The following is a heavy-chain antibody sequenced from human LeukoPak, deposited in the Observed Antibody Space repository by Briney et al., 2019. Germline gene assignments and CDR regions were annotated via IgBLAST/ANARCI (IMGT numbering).Heavy chain of an antibody. CDR2: ISSSSSYI. CDR1: GFTFSSYS. CDR3: ARESKSSRGSLHLFDY. J-gene: IGHJ4*02. V-gene: IGHV3-21*01. D-gene: IGHD2-15*01. Sequence: GGSLRLSCAASGFTFSSYSMNWVRQAPGKGLEWVSFISSSSSYIYYADSVKGRFTISRDNAKNSLYLQMNSLRAEDTAVYYCARESKSSRGSLHLFDYWGQGTLVTVSS.